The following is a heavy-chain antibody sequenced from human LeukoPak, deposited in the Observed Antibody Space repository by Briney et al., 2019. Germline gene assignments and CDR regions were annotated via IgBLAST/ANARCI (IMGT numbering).Heavy chain of an antibody. CDR3: ARGYWFCFDY. Sequence: SQTLSLTCTVAGDSISRVSYDWSWLRQPAGKGLEWMVRIHIRWSTHYHPTPKSRCTISTDTSKNQRSVKLRSATPADAAVYFCARGYWFCFDYWGPGTLVTVSS. V-gene: IGHV4-61*02. D-gene: IGHD2-8*02. CDR2: IHIRWST. CDR1: GDSISRVSYD. J-gene: IGHJ4*02.